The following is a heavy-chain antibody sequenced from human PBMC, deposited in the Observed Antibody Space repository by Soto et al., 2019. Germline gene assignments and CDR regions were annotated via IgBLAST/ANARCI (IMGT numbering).Heavy chain of an antibody. CDR1: GFTFDDYA. D-gene: IGHD2-2*01. V-gene: IGHV3-9*01. Sequence: EVQLVESGGGLVQPGRSLRLSCAASGFTFDDYAMHWVRQAPGKGLEWVSGISWNSGRIGYADSVKGRFTISRDDAKHSLYMHMNRLRAEDTVSYYYSKDSLLGYCSGTSGHRSGSYGYPFDIWGQGRMVTVSS. J-gene: IGHJ3*02. CDR3: SKDSLLGYCSGTSGHRSGSYGYPFDI. CDR2: ISWNSGRI.